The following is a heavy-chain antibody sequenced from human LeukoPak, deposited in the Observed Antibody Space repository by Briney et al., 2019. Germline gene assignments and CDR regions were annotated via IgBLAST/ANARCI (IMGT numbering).Heavy chain of an antibody. CDR2: IYHSGST. J-gene: IGHJ4*02. Sequence: PSETLSLTCAVSGGSISSSNWWSWVRQPPGKGLEWIGEIYHSGSTNYNPSLKSRVTISVDRSKNQFSLKLTSVTAADTAVYYCARAGGPYCGGDCYPFDYWGQGTLVTVSS. D-gene: IGHD2-21*02. V-gene: IGHV4-4*02. CDR3: ARAGGPYCGGDCYPFDY. CDR1: GGSISSSNW.